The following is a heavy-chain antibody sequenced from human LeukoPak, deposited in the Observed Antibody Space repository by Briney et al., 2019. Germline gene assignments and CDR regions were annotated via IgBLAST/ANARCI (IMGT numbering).Heavy chain of an antibody. V-gene: IGHV1-8*01. CDR1: GYTFTSYD. Sequence: ASVKVSCKASGYTFTSYDINWVRQATGQGLEWMGWMNPNSGNTGYAQKFQGRVTMTRNTSISTAYMELSSLRSEDTAVYYCARGNRMVGGSDYWDQGTLVTVSS. CDR2: MNPNSGNT. D-gene: IGHD2-15*01. CDR3: ARGNRMVGGSDY. J-gene: IGHJ4*02.